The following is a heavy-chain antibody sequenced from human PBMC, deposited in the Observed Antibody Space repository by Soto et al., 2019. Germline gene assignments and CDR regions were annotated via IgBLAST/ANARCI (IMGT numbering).Heavy chain of an antibody. Sequence: GGSLRLSCAASGFSVSSNYMTWVRQAPGKGLEWVSVLYSGGSTYYGGSVKGRFTIARDNSKNTLFLQMNRLRAEDTALYYCAGGGYRSGSPLFYFDNWGQGTLVTVSS. CDR3: AGGGYRSGSPLFYFDN. J-gene: IGHJ4*02. D-gene: IGHD5-18*01. CDR2: LYSGGST. V-gene: IGHV3-53*01. CDR1: GFSVSSNY.